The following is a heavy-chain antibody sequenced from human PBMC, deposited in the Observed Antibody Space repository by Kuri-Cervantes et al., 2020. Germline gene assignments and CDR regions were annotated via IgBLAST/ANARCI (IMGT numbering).Heavy chain of an antibody. D-gene: IGHD3-10*01. CDR2: LYWDDDK. V-gene: IGHV2-5*02. J-gene: IGHJ3*02. CDR3: AHSQAVINFGAFDI. Sequence: SGPPLVKPTQTLTLTCTFPGFPLSTSGVGVGWIRQPPGKALEWLALLYWDDDKRYSPSLKSRLTITKDTSKNQVVLTMTNMDPVDTATYYCAHSQAVINFGAFDIWGQGTMVTVSS. CDR1: GFPLSTSGVG.